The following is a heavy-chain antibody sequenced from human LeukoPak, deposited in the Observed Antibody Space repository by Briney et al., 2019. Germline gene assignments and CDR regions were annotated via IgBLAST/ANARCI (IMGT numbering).Heavy chain of an antibody. CDR1: GFTFSSYA. J-gene: IGHJ4*02. CDR3: VREYSGSYFAY. V-gene: IGHV3-23*03. D-gene: IGHD1-26*01. CDR2: IYDGDST. Sequence: PGGSLRLSCAASGFTFSSYAMSWVRQAPGKGLEWVSVIYDGDSTYYADSVKGRFTITRDNSKNTLYLQMNSLRVEDTAVYFCVREYSGSYFAYWGQGTLVTVSS.